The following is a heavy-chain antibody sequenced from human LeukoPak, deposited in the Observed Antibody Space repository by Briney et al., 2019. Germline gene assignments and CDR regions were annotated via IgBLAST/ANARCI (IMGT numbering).Heavy chain of an antibody. V-gene: IGHV3-23*01. J-gene: IGHJ4*02. D-gene: IGHD1-26*01. CDR1: GFTFSSYA. CDR2: ISGRGDST. CDR3: ARGGGSYYNLDY. Sequence: GGSLRLSCAASGFTFSSYAMSWVRQAPGKGLEWVSTISGRGDSTYYADSVKGRFTISRDNSKNTLYLQMNSLRLEDTAGYYCARGGGSYYNLDYWGQGTLVTVSS.